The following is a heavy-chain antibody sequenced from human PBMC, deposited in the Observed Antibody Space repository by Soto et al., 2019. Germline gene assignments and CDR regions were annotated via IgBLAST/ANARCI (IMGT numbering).Heavy chain of an antibody. J-gene: IGHJ3*02. CDR1: GGTFSSYA. CDR3: AREQRASYGRMEAFDI. V-gene: IGHV1-69*01. D-gene: IGHD1-26*01. CDR2: IIPIFGTA. Sequence: QVQLVQSGAEVKKPGSSAKVSCKASGGTFSSYAISWVRQAPGQGLEWMGGIIPIFGTANYAQKFQGRVTITAYESTRTAYMELSSLRSEDTAVYYCAREQRASYGRMEAFDIWGQGTMVTVSS.